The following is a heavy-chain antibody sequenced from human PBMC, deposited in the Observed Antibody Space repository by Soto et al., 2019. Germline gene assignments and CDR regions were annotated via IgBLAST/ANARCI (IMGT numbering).Heavy chain of an antibody. J-gene: IGHJ5*02. Sequence: ETLSLTCNVSGSPISSYYWSWFRQPPGQGLEWVGYIYYTGSTYYNPSLKSRVTISVDTSKNQFSLKLSSVTAADTAVYYCARPRMAAAGNWFDPWGQGTLVTVSS. D-gene: IGHD6-13*01. CDR2: IYYTGST. V-gene: IGHV4-59*08. CDR3: ARPRMAAAGNWFDP. CDR1: GSPISSYY.